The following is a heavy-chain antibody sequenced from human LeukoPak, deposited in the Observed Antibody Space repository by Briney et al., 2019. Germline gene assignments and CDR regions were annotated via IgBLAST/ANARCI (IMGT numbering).Heavy chain of an antibody. D-gene: IGHD3-22*01. J-gene: IGHJ3*02. CDR2: IIPIFGTA. CDR3: ARDPPYYYDSSGYNPHDAFDI. CDR1: GGTFSSYA. Sequence: SVKVSCKASGGTFSSYAISWVPQAPGQGLEWMGGIIPIFGTANYAQKFQGRVTITADESTSTAYMELSSLRSEDTAVYYCARDPPYYYDSSGYNPHDAFDIWGQGTMVTVSS. V-gene: IGHV1-69*13.